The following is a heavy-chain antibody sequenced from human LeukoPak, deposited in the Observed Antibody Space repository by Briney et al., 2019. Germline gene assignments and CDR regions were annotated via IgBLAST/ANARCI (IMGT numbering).Heavy chain of an antibody. V-gene: IGHV3-30-3*01. J-gene: IGHJ4*02. CDR1: GFTFSSNA. CDR2: ISYDGSNK. Sequence: GGSLRPSCAASGFTFSSNAMHWVRQAPGKGLEWVAVISYDGSNKYYADSVRGRFTISRDNSKNTLYLQMNSLRAEDTAVYYCARSKARSIYDFWSGYEDYWGQGTLVTVSS. CDR3: ARSKARSIYDFWSGYEDY. D-gene: IGHD3-3*01.